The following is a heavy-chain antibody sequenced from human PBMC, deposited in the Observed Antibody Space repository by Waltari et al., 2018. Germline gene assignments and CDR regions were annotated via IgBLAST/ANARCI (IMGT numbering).Heavy chain of an antibody. CDR2: IRSNGGST. CDR1: GFTFSSYA. D-gene: IGHD2-2*02. CDR3: ARDPIGPAAAIKYYYYYYGMDV. Sequence: EVQLVESGGGLVQPGGSLRLPCAASGFTFSSYAMHWVRQAHVKGLESVSAIRSNGGSTYYADSVKGRLTISRDNSKNTLYLQMGSLRAEDMAVYYCARDPIGPAAAIKYYYYYYGMDVWGQGTTVTVSS. V-gene: IGHV3-64*07. J-gene: IGHJ6*02.